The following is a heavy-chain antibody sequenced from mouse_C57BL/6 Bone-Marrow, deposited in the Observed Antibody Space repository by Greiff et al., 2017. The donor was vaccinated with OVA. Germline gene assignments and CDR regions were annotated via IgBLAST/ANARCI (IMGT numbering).Heavy chain of an antibody. D-gene: IGHD1-1*01. CDR3: TSHLLPFAY. CDR1: GFNIKDDY. CDR2: IDPENGDT. Sequence: VQLQQSGAELVRPGASVKLSCTASGFNIKDDYMHWVKQRPEQGLEWIGWIDPENGDTEYASKFQGKATITADTSSNTAYLQLSSLTSEDTAVYYCTSHLLPFAYWGQGTLVTVSA. J-gene: IGHJ3*01. V-gene: IGHV14-4*01.